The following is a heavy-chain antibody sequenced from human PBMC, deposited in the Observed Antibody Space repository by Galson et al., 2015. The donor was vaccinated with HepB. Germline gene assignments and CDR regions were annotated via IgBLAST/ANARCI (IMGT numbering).Heavy chain of an antibody. V-gene: IGHV3-15*01. CDR2: IKSKRDGGTT. CDR1: GFSFSNEW. CDR3: IKSYDY. J-gene: IGHJ4*02. Sequence: SLRLSCAASGFSFSNEWMNWVRQAPGKGLEWVGRIKSKRDGGTTDYAAPVKGRFTISRDDSKNTLYLQMNSLKTEDTAVYYCIKSYDYWGQGTLVTVSS.